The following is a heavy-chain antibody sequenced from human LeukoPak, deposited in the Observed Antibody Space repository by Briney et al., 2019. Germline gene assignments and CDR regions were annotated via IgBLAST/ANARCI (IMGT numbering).Heavy chain of an antibody. Sequence: PGGSLRLSWAASGFTFSSYGMHWVRQAPGKGLEWVAVIWCDGSNKYYADSVKGRFTISRDNSKNTLYLQMNSLRAEDTAVYYCASERELSIAVAETDAFDIWGQGTMVTVSS. CDR1: GFTFSSYG. D-gene: IGHD6-19*01. V-gene: IGHV3-33*01. J-gene: IGHJ3*02. CDR3: ASERELSIAVAETDAFDI. CDR2: IWCDGSNK.